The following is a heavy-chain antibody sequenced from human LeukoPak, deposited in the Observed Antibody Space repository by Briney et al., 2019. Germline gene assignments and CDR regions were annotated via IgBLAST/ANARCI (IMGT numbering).Heavy chain of an antibody. J-gene: IGHJ4*02. CDR3: ATACGGDCYSDY. V-gene: IGHV3-30*04. CDR1: GITFSSYA. D-gene: IGHD2-21*02. CDR2: ISYDGSNK. Sequence: GRSLRLSCAASGITFSSYAMHWVRQAPGKGLEWVAVISYDGSNKYYADSVKGRFTISRDNSKNTLYLQMNSLRAEDTAVYYCATACGGDCYSDYWGQGTLVTVSS.